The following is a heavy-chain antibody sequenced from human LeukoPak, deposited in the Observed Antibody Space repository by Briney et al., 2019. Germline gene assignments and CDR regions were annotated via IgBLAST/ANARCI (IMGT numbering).Heavy chain of an antibody. D-gene: IGHD3-10*01. CDR2: INSYGSNT. CDR1: GFTFSSYW. CDR3: ARVGGYGSGTYNDY. J-gene: IGHJ4*02. V-gene: IGHV3-74*01. Sequence: GGSLRLSCAASGFTFSSYWTYWVRQAPGEGLVWVSRINSYGSNTNHADSVKGRFTISRDNAKNTLYLQMNSLRAEDTAVYYWARVGGYGSGTYNDYWGQGTLVTVSS.